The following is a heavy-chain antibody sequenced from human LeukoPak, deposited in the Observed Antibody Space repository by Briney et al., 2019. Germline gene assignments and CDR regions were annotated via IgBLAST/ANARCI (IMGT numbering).Heavy chain of an antibody. CDR1: GGSISSSSYY. D-gene: IGHD3-22*01. Sequence: SETLSLTCTVSGGSISSSSYYWGWIRQPPGKGLEWIGSIYYSGSTYYNPSLKSRVTISVDTSKNQFSLKLSSVTAADTAVYYCVRVHVNSGYYFGDAFDIWGQGTMVAVSS. CDR2: IYYSGST. J-gene: IGHJ3*02. V-gene: IGHV4-39*07. CDR3: VRVHVNSGYYFGDAFDI.